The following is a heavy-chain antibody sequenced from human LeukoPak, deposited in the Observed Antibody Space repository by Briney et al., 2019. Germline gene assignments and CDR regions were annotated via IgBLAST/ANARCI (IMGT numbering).Heavy chain of an antibody. CDR1: GGSISSYY. J-gene: IGHJ1*01. CDR3: ARGRDAYYDSSGPIQH. CDR2: IYYSGST. V-gene: IGHV4-59*01. D-gene: IGHD3-22*01. Sequence: TSETLSLTCTVSGGSISSYYWSWIRQSPGKGLEWIGYIYYSGSTNYNPSLKGRVTISVDTSKNQFSLKLNSVTAADTAVYYCARGRDAYYDSSGPIQHWGQGTLVTVSS.